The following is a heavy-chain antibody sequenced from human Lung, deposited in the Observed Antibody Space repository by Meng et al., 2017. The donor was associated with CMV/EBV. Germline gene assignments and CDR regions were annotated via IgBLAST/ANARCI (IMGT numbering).Heavy chain of an antibody. J-gene: IGHJ4*02. Sequence: GESLKISCAASGFTFSSYAMHWVRQAPGKGLEWVAVISYDGSNKYYADSVKGRFTISRDNSKNTLYLQMNSLRAEDTAVYYCARYHNLGFDYWVQGTLVTVSS. D-gene: IGHD1-1*01. CDR1: GFTFSSYA. CDR3: ARYHNLGFDY. CDR2: ISYDGSNK. V-gene: IGHV3-30-3*01.